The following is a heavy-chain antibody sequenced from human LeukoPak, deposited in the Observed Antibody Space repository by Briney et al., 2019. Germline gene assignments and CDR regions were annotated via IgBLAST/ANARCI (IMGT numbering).Heavy chain of an antibody. Sequence: GGSLILSCAASGLTFSNAWMTWVRQTPGRGLEWVGRIRSKTDGETSDYAAPVKGRFTISRDDSENTVYLQMNSLKTEDTAVYYCTTGRDILTDYYYWYFDLWGRGTLVTVSS. CDR3: TTGRDILTDYYYWYFDL. CDR1: GLTFSNAW. V-gene: IGHV3-15*01. CDR2: IRSKTDGETS. J-gene: IGHJ2*01. D-gene: IGHD3-9*01.